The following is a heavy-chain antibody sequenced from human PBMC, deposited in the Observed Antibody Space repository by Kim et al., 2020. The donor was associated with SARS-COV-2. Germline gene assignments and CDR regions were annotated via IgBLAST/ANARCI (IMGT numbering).Heavy chain of an antibody. D-gene: IGHD6-19*01. CDR3: ARRGAVAGNPVFDY. J-gene: IGHJ4*02. Sequence: YSPSLRSRISFYADTSKNQFSLNVTSVTAADTAVYYCARRGAVAGNPVFDYWGQGILVTVSS. V-gene: IGHV4-39*01.